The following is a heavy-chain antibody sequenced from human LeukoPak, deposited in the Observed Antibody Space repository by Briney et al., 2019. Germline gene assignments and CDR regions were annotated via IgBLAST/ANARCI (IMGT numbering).Heavy chain of an antibody. CDR3: ARQGYCSSTSCYFFDY. D-gene: IGHD2-2*01. Sequence: SETLSLTCTVSGGSISNYYWSWIRQPPGKGLEWIGYIYYSGNTNYNPSLTSRLTISVDTSKNQFSLQRTSVTATDTAVYYCARQGYCSSTSCYFFDYWGQGMLVTVSS. J-gene: IGHJ4*02. CDR2: IYYSGNT. CDR1: GGSISNYY. V-gene: IGHV4-59*08.